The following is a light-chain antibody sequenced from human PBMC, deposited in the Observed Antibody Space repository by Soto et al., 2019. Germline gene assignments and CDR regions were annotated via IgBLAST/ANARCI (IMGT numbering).Light chain of an antibody. J-gene: IGLJ1*01. CDR2: DVS. CDR1: SSDVGGYNS. CDR3: SSYTTIITYV. V-gene: IGLV2-14*01. Sequence: QSALTQPASVSGSPGQSITISCTGNSSDVGGYNSVSWYQQHPGKAPKLLIYDVSNRPSGVSNRFSGSKSGNTASLTISGLQAEDEADYYCSSYTTIITYVFGTGTKVTVL.